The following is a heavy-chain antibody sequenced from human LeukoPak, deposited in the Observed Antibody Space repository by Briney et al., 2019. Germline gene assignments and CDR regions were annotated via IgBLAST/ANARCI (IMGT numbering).Heavy chain of an antibody. V-gene: IGHV4-61*01. Sequence: PSETLSLTCTVSGGSVSSGSYYWSWIRQPPGKGLEWIGYIYYSGSTNYNPSLKSRVTISVDTSKNQFSLKLSSVTAADTAVYYCARIGYCSSTSCYPDLFDYRGQGTLVTVSS. CDR2: IYYSGST. J-gene: IGHJ4*02. CDR3: ARIGYCSSTSCYPDLFDY. CDR1: GGSVSSGSYY. D-gene: IGHD2-2*01.